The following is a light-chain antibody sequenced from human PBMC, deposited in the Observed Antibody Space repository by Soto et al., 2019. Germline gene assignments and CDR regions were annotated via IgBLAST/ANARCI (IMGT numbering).Light chain of an antibody. CDR2: EGS. V-gene: IGLV2-23*01. Sequence: QSALTHPASVSWSPGQSIAISCTGTSSDVGSYNSVSWYQQHPGKAPKLMIYEGSKRPSGVSDRFSGSKSGNTASLTISRLQAEDEADYYCCTYAGNPYVFGTGTKVTV. CDR1: SSDVGSYNS. J-gene: IGLJ1*01. CDR3: CTYAGNPYV.